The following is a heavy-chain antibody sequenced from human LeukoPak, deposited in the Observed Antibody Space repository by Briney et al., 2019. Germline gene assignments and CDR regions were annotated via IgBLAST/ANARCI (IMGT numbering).Heavy chain of an antibody. CDR2: IKQDGSEK. Sequence: GGSLRLSCAASGFTFSNYWMHWVRQTPGKGLEWVANIKQDGSEKYYVDSVKGRFTISRDNAKNSLHLQMDSLRAEDTAVYYCAKDLALLKPAYYFDYWGQGTLVTVSS. J-gene: IGHJ4*02. CDR1: GFTFSNYW. D-gene: IGHD1-14*01. V-gene: IGHV3-7*03. CDR3: AKDLALLKPAYYFDY.